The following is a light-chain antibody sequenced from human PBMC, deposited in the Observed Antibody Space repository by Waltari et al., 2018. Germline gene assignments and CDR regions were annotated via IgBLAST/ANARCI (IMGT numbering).Light chain of an antibody. Sequence: QTVVTQEPSLSVSPGGTVTLTCALSSGSLSTTSYATWYQQTPGQAPRTLVYKANARSSGVPDRFSGSIRMNTAALTITGAQADDESDYDCALYMGSGIWVFGGGTRLTVL. V-gene: IGLV8-61*01. J-gene: IGLJ3*02. CDR2: KAN. CDR3: ALYMGSGIWV. CDR1: SGSLSTTSY.